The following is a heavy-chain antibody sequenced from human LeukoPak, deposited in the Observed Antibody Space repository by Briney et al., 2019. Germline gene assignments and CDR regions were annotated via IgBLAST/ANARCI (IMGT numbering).Heavy chain of an antibody. CDR2: IKTDGSST. CDR3: ARERKYDSNFDY. CDR1: GFTVSTYD. Sequence: GGSLRLSCAASGFTVSTYDMSWVRQAPGKGLVWVSRIKTDGSSTSYADSVKGRFTISRDNAKNTLYLQMNSLRAEDTAVYYCARERKYDSNFDYWGQGTLVTVSS. D-gene: IGHD1-1*01. J-gene: IGHJ4*02. V-gene: IGHV3-74*01.